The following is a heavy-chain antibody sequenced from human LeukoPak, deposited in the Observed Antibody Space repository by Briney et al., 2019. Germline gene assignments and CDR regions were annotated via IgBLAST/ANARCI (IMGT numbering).Heavy chain of an antibody. CDR3: AKEGGNSGWYDFDY. Sequence: PGGSLRLSCAASGFTFSSCAMSWVRQAPGEGLEWVSIICTSGGNTHYADSVKGRFTISRDNSKNTVYLQMNSLRAEDTAIYYCAKEGGNSGWYDFDYWGQGTRVSVS. V-gene: IGHV3-23*01. D-gene: IGHD6-19*01. CDR1: GFTFSSCA. J-gene: IGHJ4*02. CDR2: ICTSGGNT.